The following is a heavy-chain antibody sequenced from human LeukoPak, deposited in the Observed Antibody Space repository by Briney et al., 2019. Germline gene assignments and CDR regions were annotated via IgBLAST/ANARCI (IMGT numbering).Heavy chain of an antibody. D-gene: IGHD6-13*01. J-gene: IGHJ4*02. CDR3: ARASSWYRDENYEDY. CDR1: GYTFTGYY. Sequence: ASVKVSCKASGYTFTGYYMHWVRQAPGQGLEWMGWINPNSGGTNYAQKFQGRVIMTRDTSISTVYMELSRLRSDDTAVYYCARASSWYRDENYEDYWGQGTLVTVSS. CDR2: INPNSGGT. V-gene: IGHV1-2*02.